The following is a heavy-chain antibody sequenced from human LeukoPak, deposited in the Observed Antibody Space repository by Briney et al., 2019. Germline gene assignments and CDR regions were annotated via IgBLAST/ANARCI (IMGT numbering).Heavy chain of an antibody. Sequence: PGGSLRLSCAASGFTFSSYAMHWVRQAPGKGLEWVAVISYDGSNKYYADSVKGRFTISRDNSKNTLYLQMNSLRAEDTAVYYCARDFYGDYGDVRGGFDYWGQGTLVTVSS. J-gene: IGHJ4*02. CDR2: ISYDGSNK. CDR1: GFTFSSYA. D-gene: IGHD4-17*01. V-gene: IGHV3-30*04. CDR3: ARDFYGDYGDVRGGFDY.